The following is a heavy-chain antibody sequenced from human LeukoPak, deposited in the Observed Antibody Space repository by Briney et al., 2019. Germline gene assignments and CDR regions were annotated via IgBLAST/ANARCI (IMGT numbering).Heavy chain of an antibody. D-gene: IGHD6-19*01. J-gene: IGHJ5*02. CDR3: ARGPAYSSGWYGDNWFDP. CDR1: GFTFDDYA. CDR2: ISWNSGSI. V-gene: IGHV3-9*01. Sequence: GGSLRLSCAASGFTFDDYAMHWVRQAPGKGLEWVSGISWNSGSIGYADSVKGRFTISRDNSKNTLYLQMNSLRAEDTAVYYCARGPAYSSGWYGDNWFDPWGQGTLVTVSS.